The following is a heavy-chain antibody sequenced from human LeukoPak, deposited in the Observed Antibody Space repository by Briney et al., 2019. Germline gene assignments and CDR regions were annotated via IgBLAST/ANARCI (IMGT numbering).Heavy chain of an antibody. CDR2: IYYSGST. CDR1: GGSISSSSYY. D-gene: IGHD3-10*01. V-gene: IGHV4-31*03. CDR3: ARGFPFGELLSFYFDY. J-gene: IGHJ4*02. Sequence: SETLSLTCTVSGGSISSSSYYWGWIRQHPGKGLEWIGYIYYSGSTYYNPSLKSRVTISVDTSKNQFSLKLSSVTAADTAVYYCARGFPFGELLSFYFDYWGQGTLVTVSS.